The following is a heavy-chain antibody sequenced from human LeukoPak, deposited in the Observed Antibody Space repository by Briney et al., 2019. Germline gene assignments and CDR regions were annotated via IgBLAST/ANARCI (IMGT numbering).Heavy chain of an antibody. D-gene: IGHD6-19*01. V-gene: IGHV3-23*01. J-gene: IGHJ4*02. CDR2: ISRGGENT. CDR3: TKDPDSSGFYYGSPSDY. Sequence: GGSLRLSCAATGFTFTDYAMSWVRQVPGQGLEWLSLISRGGENTHYADSVKGRFTISRDNSKSTLFLQMNSLRAEDTAFYYCTKDPDSSGFYYGSPSDYWGQGTLVTVSS. CDR1: GFTFTDYA.